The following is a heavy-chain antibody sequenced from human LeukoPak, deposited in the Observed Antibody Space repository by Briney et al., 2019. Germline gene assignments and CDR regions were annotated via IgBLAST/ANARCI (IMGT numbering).Heavy chain of an antibody. CDR3: ASSSGYSVGFDY. CDR1: GGSFSGYY. CDR2: INHSGST. V-gene: IGHV4-34*01. J-gene: IGHJ4*02. Sequence: SETLSLTCAVYGGSFSGYYWSWIRQPPGKGLEWIGEINHSGSTNYNPSLKSRVTISVDTSKNQFSLKLSSVTAADTAVYYCASSSGYSVGFDYWGQGTLVTVSS. D-gene: IGHD3-22*01.